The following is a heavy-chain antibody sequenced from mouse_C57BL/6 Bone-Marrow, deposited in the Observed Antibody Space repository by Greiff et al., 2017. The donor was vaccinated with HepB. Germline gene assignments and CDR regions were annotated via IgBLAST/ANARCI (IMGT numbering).Heavy chain of an antibody. Sequence: EVKLMESGGGLVKPGGSLKLSCAASGFTFSSYAMSWVRQTPEKRLEWVATISDGGSDTYYPDNVKGRFTISRDNAKNNLYMQLSHLNSEDTAMYYCAREEVLWYFDYWGQGTTLTVSS. D-gene: IGHD1-1*02. V-gene: IGHV5-4*01. CDR3: AREEVLWYFDY. CDR1: GFTFSSYA. J-gene: IGHJ2*01. CDR2: ISDGGSDT.